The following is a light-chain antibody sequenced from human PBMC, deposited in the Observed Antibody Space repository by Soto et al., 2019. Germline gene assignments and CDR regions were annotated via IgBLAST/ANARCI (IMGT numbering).Light chain of an antibody. V-gene: IGLV2-14*01. Sequence: QSVLTQPASVSGSPGQSITFSCTGTSSDIGGYKHVSWYQQHPGKAPKLMIYEVSNRPSGVSNRFSGSKSGNTASLTISGLQAEDEADYYCSSYTTSSTQVFGTGTKVTVL. J-gene: IGLJ1*01. CDR2: EVS. CDR1: SSDIGGYKH. CDR3: SSYTTSSTQV.